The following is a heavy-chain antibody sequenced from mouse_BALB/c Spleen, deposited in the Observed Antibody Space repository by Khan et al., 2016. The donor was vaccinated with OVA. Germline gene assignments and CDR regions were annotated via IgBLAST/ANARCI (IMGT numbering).Heavy chain of an antibody. CDR3: ARKMYYGYAVDY. CDR2: ISYSGST. J-gene: IGHJ4*01. D-gene: IGHD1-1*01. CDR1: GYSITSNYA. V-gene: IGHV3-2*02. Sequence: EVKLEVSGPGLVKPSQSLSLTCTVTGYSITSNYAWNWIRQFPGNKLEWMGYISYSGSTSYNPSLKSRISITRDTSKNQFFLQLNSVTTEDTATYYCARKMYYGYAVDYWGQGTSVTVSS.